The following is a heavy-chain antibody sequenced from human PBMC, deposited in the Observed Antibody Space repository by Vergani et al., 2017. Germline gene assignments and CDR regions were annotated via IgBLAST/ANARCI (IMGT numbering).Heavy chain of an antibody. D-gene: IGHD2-8*01. CDR2: IWYDGSKE. J-gene: IGHJ6*03. Sequence: QVQLEESGGGVVQPGRSLRLSCAGSGFTLSSHAMHWVRQAPGKGLEWVAFIWYDGSKEYYADSVKGRFTSSRDNSKNTLYLQMNNLRAADTAVYYCARYGYCAHGVCYMTYYYYMDVWGKGTAVTVSS. V-gene: IGHV3-33*01. CDR3: ARYGYCAHGVCYMTYYYYMDV. CDR1: GFTLSSHA.